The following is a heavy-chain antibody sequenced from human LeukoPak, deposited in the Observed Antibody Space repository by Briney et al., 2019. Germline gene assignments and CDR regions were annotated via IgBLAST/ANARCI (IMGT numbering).Heavy chain of an antibody. V-gene: IGHV4-59*01. D-gene: IGHD3-22*01. CDR1: GGSISSYY. J-gene: IGHJ5*02. CDR2: IYYSGST. CDR3: ARGSWYYYDSSGSVWFDP. Sequence: TSETLSLTCTVSGGSISSYYWSWIRQPPGKGLEWIGYIYYSGSTNYNPSLKSRVTISVDTSKNQFSLKLSSVTAADTAVYYCARGSWYYYDSSGSVWFDPWGQGTLVTVSS.